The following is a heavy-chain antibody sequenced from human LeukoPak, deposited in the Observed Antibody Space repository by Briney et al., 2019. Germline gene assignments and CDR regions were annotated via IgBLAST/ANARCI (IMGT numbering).Heavy chain of an antibody. D-gene: IGHD3-9*01. CDR1: GGSISSGSYY. CDR2: IYTSGST. Sequence: SETLSLTCTVSGGSISSGSYYWSWIRQPAGKGLEWIGRIYTSGSTNYNPSLKSRVTISVDTSKNQFSLKLSSVTAADTAVYYCVRGLDWLLYFDYWGQGTLVTVSS. V-gene: IGHV4-61*02. J-gene: IGHJ4*02. CDR3: VRGLDWLLYFDY.